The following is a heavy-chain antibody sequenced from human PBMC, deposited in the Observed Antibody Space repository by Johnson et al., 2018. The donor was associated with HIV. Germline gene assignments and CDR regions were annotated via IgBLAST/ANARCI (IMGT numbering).Heavy chain of an antibody. V-gene: IGHV3-15*01. Sequence: VQLVESGGDLVQPGGSLRLSCAASGITVSSNYMTWVRQAPGKGLEWVGRIKSKTDGGTTDYAAPVKGRFTISRDDSKNTLYLQMNSLKTEDTAVYYCTTARTYFWGQGTMVTVSS. CDR1: GITVSSNY. CDR2: IKSKTDGGTT. D-gene: IGHD2-8*01. CDR3: TTARTYF. J-gene: IGHJ3*01.